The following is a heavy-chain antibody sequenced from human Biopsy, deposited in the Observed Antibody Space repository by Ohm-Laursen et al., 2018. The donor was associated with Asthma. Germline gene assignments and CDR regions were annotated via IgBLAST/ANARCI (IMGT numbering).Heavy chain of an antibody. D-gene: IGHD1-1*01. CDR2: ISKDASTQ. J-gene: IGHJ3*02. V-gene: IGHV3-30*01. Sequence: RSLRLSCAPSGFSFSNFAIHWVRQAPAKGLEWVGVISKDASTQDYADSVKGRFTMARDNSKNTLDLQMNSLREGDTAVYYCVRDGTDDAFDIWGQGTVVSVSS. CDR3: VRDGTDDAFDI. CDR1: GFSFSNFA.